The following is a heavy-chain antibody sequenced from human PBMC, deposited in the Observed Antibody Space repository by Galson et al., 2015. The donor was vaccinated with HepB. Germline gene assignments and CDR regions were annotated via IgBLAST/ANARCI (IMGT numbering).Heavy chain of an antibody. Sequence: SVKVSCKASGCTFPNYGISWVRQAPGQGLEWMGYISVHNGDTKYAHSLEDRITMTTDISASRAYMELRSLGPDDTAVYYCARDWARGGYCSSASCHTIDYWGQGTLVTVSS. J-gene: IGHJ4*02. CDR2: ISVHNGDT. V-gene: IGHV1-18*04. CDR1: GCTFPNYG. D-gene: IGHD2-2*02. CDR3: ARDWARGGYCSSASCHTIDY.